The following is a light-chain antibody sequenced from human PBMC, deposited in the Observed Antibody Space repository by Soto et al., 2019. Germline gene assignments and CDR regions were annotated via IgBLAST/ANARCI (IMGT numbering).Light chain of an antibody. V-gene: IGLV2-14*01. CDR2: EVS. CDR1: SSDIGAYKY. CDR3: SSYTSSNSWV. J-gene: IGLJ3*02. Sequence: QSALTQPGSVSGSPGQSTTISCTGSSSDIGAYKYVSWYQQYPGKAPKLMIHEVSNRPSGVSNRFSGSKSGNTASLTISGLQAEDEADYYCSSYTSSNSWVFGGGTKLTVL.